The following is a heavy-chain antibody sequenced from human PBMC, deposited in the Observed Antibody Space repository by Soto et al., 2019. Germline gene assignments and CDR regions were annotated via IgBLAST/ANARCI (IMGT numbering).Heavy chain of an antibody. CDR1: GFTFSSYA. CDR3: AKDRSGLLWFGELLPFDY. CDR2: ISGSGGST. Sequence: GGSLRLSCAASGFTFSSYAMSWVRQAPGKGLEWVSAISGSGGSTYYADSVKGRFTISRDNSKNTLYLQMNSLRAEDTAVYYCAKDRSGLLWFGELLPFDYWGQGTLVTVSS. V-gene: IGHV3-23*01. D-gene: IGHD3-10*01. J-gene: IGHJ4*02.